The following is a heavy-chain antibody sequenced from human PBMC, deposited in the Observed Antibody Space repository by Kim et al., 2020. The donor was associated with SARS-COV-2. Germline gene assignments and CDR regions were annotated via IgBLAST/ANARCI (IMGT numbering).Heavy chain of an antibody. Sequence: SETLSLTCTVSGGSISSYYWSWIRQPPGKGLEWIGYIYYSGSTNYNPSLKSRVTISVDTSKNQFSLKLSSVTAADTAVYYCARDGRGLYGDYVSWFDPWGQGTLVTVSS. V-gene: IGHV4-59*13. CDR1: GGSISSYY. D-gene: IGHD4-17*01. CDR2: IYYSGST. CDR3: ARDGRGLYGDYVSWFDP. J-gene: IGHJ5*02.